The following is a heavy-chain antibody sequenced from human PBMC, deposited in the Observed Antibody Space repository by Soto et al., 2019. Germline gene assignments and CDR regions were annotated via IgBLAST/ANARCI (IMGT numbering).Heavy chain of an antibody. V-gene: IGHV3-33*01. CDR3: ARSWNDEEWVETMDV. CDR2: IYYDGSNE. D-gene: IGHD1-1*01. Sequence: QVQLVESGGAVVQPGRSLRLACETSGFIFSDYGMHWVRQAPGKGLEWVAVIYYDGSNEHYSDSVRGRFTISRDNSKNILYLQMNSLRAEDTAIYYCARSWNDEEWVETMDVWGQGTTVTVSS. J-gene: IGHJ6*01. CDR1: GFIFSDYG.